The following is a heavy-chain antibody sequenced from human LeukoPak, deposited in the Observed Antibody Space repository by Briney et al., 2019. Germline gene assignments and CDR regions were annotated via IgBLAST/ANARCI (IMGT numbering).Heavy chain of an antibody. J-gene: IGHJ4*02. Sequence: GGSLRLSCAAPGFTFSDHYMDWVRQAPGKGLEWVGRIRNKANSYTTEYAASVKGRFTISRDDSKNSLYLQMNSLKTEDTAVYYCAIGPSGYYDLDYWGQGTLVTVSS. CDR1: GFTFSDHY. CDR2: IRNKANSYTT. V-gene: IGHV3-72*01. D-gene: IGHD3-22*01. CDR3: AIGPSGYYDLDY.